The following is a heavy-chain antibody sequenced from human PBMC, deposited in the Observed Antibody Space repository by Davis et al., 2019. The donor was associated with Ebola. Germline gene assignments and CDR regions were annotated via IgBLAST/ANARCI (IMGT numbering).Heavy chain of an antibody. V-gene: IGHV3-43*01. CDR3: AEDVSGDGGIDP. Sequence: GGSLRLSCAASGFTFDDHSMHWVRQVPGKGLEWVSLISCDGGYTHYSDSVRGRFIISRDNTKNSLYLQLNSLRTEDTALYFCAEDVSGDGGIDPWGQGTLVTVSS. CDR2: ISCDGGYT. D-gene: IGHD1-26*01. CDR1: GFTFDDHS. J-gene: IGHJ5*02.